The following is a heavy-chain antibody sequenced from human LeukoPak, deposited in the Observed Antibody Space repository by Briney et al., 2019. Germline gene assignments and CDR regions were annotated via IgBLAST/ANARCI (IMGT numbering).Heavy chain of an antibody. CDR2: INHSGST. V-gene: IGHV4-34*01. J-gene: IGHJ5*02. Sequence: PSETLSLTCAVYGGSFSGYYWSWIRQPPGKGLEWIGEINHSGSTNYNPSLKSRVTISVDTSKNQFSLKLSSVTAADTAVYYCAREGVCSSTSCYLGPEGPWGQGTLVTVSS. CDR1: GGSFSGYY. CDR3: AREGVCSSTSCYLGPEGP. D-gene: IGHD2-2*01.